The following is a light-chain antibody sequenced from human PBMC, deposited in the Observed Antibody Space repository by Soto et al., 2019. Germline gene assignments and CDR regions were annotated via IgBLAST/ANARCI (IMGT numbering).Light chain of an antibody. J-gene: IGKJ1*01. CDR1: QSIGGW. V-gene: IGKV1-5*03. CDR2: KAS. CDR3: QQYSTYSRT. Sequence: DIQMTQSPSTLSASVGDRVTITCRASQSIGGWLAWYQQKPGKAPKLLIYKASSLESGVPLRFSGSGSGTEVTLTISSLQPDDFAIYYCQQYSTYSRTFGQGTKVEIK.